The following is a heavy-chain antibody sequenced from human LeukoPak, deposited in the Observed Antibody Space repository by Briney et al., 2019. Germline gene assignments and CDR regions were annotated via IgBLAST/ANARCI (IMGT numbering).Heavy chain of an antibody. CDR2: ISGSGGST. CDR1: GSTFTSMA. V-gene: IGHV3-23*01. D-gene: IGHD6-19*01. Sequence: GGSLSFSCPALGSTFTSMAWTGAGRAQGKGRGGASVISGSGGSTYYADSVKGRFTISRDNSKNTLYLQMNSLRAEDTAVYYCAKADSSGWYPVYWGQGTLVTVSS. J-gene: IGHJ4*02. CDR3: AKADSSGWYPVY.